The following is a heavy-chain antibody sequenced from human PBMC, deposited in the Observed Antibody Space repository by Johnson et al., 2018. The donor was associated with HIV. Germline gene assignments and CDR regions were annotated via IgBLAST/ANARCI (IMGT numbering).Heavy chain of an antibody. J-gene: IGHJ3*01. CDR3: AKDCGDYGANLGAFDV. CDR2: IWYDGITK. Sequence: QEQLVESGGGVVQPGRSLRLSCAASGFSFRNYGMHWVRQAPGKGLEWVSLIWYDGITKYYTDSVKGRFIISRDTSENTLYLQMNSLRAEDTAVYYCAKDCGDYGANLGAFDVWGQGTMVTVSS. D-gene: IGHD4-17*01. CDR1: GFSFRNYG. V-gene: IGHV3-33*06.